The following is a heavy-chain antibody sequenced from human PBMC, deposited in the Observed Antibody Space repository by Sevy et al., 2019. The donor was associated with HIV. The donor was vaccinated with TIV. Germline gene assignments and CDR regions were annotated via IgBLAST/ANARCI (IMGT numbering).Heavy chain of an antibody. Sequence: GGCLRLSCTASGFTFSSYDMNWVRQAPGKGLEWISKISSSGSSIYYADSVKGRFTISRDNAKNSLNLQMNSLRAEDTYRYYCVRNGGAYDTGFDPWGQGTLVTVSS. V-gene: IGHV3-48*03. J-gene: IGHJ5*02. CDR2: ISSSGSSI. CDR3: VRNGGAYDTGFDP. CDR1: GFTFSSYD. D-gene: IGHD3-22*01.